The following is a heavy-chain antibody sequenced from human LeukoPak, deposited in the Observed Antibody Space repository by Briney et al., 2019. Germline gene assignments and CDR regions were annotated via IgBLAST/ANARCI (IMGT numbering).Heavy chain of an antibody. J-gene: IGHJ4*02. CDR1: GGSISNYY. V-gene: IGHV4-59*12. CDR3: ARLLRY. CDR2: IYYSGST. Sequence: SETLSLTCTVSGGSISNYYWSWIRQPPGKGLEWIGFIYYSGSTNYNPSLTSRVTISVDTSKNQFSLKLSSVTAADTAVYYCARLLRYRGQGTLVTVSS.